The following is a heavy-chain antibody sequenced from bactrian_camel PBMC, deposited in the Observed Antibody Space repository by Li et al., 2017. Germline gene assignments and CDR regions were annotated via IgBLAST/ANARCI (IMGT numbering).Heavy chain of an antibody. CDR1: GFAFSSYA. CDR2: ISASGGRT. J-gene: IGHJ4*01. V-gene: IGHV3S31*01. Sequence: VQLVESGGGLVQPGGSLRLSCAASGFAFSSYAMNWVRQAPGKGLEWVSAISASGGRTYYANSVKVRFTISRDNAKNTLYLQMNSLNTEDTALYYCAVKGGPWNCAARFVAGFGYYGQGTQVTVS. D-gene: IGHD1*01.